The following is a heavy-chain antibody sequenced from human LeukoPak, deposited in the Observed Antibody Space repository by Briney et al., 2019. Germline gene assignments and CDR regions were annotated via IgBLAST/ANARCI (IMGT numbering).Heavy chain of an antibody. CDR2: ITAYNGNT. CDR1: GYTFTSYG. V-gene: IGHV1-18*01. CDR3: ARFSSPFQLLTPFDY. Sequence: ASVKVSCKASGYTFTSYGISWVRQAPGQGLEWMGWITAYNGNTNYERKFQGRVTMTLDTSTSTAYMELRSLRSGDTAVYYCARFSSPFQLLTPFDYWGQGTLVTVSS. J-gene: IGHJ4*02. D-gene: IGHD2-2*01.